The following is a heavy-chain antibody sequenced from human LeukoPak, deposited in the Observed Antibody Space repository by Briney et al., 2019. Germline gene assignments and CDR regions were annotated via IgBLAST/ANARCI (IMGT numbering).Heavy chain of an antibody. J-gene: IGHJ4*02. V-gene: IGHV3-11*01. CDR2: ISSGGVDL. D-gene: IGHD1-1*01. Sequence: GGSLTLSCAASGFPFSDYYMGWIRKAPGKGLEWVSYISSGGVDLWYGDSVKGRFTTSRDNARNSLYLRMDSLRADDTAVYYCAREQLREYGNIDYCGQGTLVTVSS. CDR1: GFPFSDYY. CDR3: AREQLREYGNIDY.